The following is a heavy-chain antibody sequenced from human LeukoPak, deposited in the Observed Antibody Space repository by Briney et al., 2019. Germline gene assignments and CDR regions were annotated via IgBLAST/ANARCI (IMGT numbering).Heavy chain of an antibody. V-gene: IGHV3-53*01. Sequence: GGSPRLSCAASGFTFSNYGMSWVRQAPGKGLEWVSFIYSDNTHYSDSVKGRFTISRDNSKNTLYLQMNSLRAEDTAVYYCARRAGAYSHPYDYWGQGTLVTVSS. CDR2: IYSDNT. D-gene: IGHD4/OR15-4a*01. J-gene: IGHJ4*02. CDR1: GFTFSNYG. CDR3: ARRAGAYSHPYDY.